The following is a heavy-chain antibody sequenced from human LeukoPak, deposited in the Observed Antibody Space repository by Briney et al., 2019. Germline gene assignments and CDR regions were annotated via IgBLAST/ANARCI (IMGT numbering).Heavy chain of an antibody. CDR1: GFTFSSYA. CDR3: AKDPHIRIAVAGSLH. J-gene: IGHJ4*02. D-gene: IGHD6-19*01. Sequence: GGSLRLSCAASGFTFSSYAMSWVRQAPGKGLEWVSAISGSGGCTYYADSVKGRFTISRDNSKNTLYLQMNSLRAEDTAVYYCAKDPHIRIAVAGSLHWGQGTLVTVSS. CDR2: ISGSGGCT. V-gene: IGHV3-23*01.